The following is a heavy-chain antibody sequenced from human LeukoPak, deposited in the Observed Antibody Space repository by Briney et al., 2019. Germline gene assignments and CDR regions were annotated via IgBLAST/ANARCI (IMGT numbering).Heavy chain of an antibody. V-gene: IGHV3-43*02. D-gene: IGHD3-16*01. J-gene: IGHJ4*02. CDR1: GFIFDEYA. CDR3: AKDATPYSYVEFDL. Sequence: PGGSLRLSCAASGFIFDEYAMHWVRQRPGKGLEWVSLISGDGGTTFYGDSVKGRFTISKDSSKNILYLQMNGLRTEDTAFYYCAKDATPYSYVEFDLWEQGTLVTVSS. CDR2: ISGDGGTT.